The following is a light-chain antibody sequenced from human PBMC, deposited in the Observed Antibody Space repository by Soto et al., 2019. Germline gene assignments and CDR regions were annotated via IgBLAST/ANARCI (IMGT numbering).Light chain of an antibody. CDR2: DVS. J-gene: IGLJ1*01. Sequence: QPVLTQPASVSGSPGQSITISCTGTSSDVGGYIYVSWYQQHPGKAPKLIIFDVSNRPSGVSNRFSGSKSGNTASLTISGLQAEDEADYYCSSYTSSDTYVFGAGTKVTVL. CDR1: SSDVGGYIY. V-gene: IGLV2-14*03. CDR3: SSYTSSDTYV.